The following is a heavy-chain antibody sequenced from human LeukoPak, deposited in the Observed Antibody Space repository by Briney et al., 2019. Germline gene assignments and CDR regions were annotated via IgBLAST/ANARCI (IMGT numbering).Heavy chain of an antibody. CDR2: ICPGDSRT. CDR1: GDPFATSW. Sequence: GGSLKIPCQCFGDPFATSWFRWVRQLPGIGLEWMGVICPGDSRTTYIPSSQRQVTISADWSINTDYLQWNRLKASDAAMYYCWRRRFSNPWSDPCCDGTVVAVSS. J-gene: IGHJ5*02. V-gene: IGHV5-51*01. D-gene: IGHD3-3*01. CDR3: WRRRFSNPWSDP.